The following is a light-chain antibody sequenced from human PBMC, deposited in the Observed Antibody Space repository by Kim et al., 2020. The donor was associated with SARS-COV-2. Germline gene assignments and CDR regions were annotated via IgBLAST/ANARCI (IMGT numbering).Light chain of an antibody. CDR1: QSISMW. J-gene: IGKJ1*01. Sequence: DIQMTQSPSTLSASVGDTVILTCRASQSISMWLAWYQQKPGKAPKLLIYDASNLESGVPSRFSGSGSGTDFTLTISSLQPDDFATYYCQQYKTSSFGQGTKVDIK. CDR2: DAS. V-gene: IGKV1-5*01. CDR3: QQYKTSS.